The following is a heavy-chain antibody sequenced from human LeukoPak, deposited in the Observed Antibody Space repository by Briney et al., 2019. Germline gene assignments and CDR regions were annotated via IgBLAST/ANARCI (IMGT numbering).Heavy chain of an antibody. V-gene: IGHV2-5*01. J-gene: IGHJ4*02. CDR2: IYGNDDK. D-gene: IGHD4-17*01. Sequence: SGPTLVNPTQTLTLTCSFSGFSLTTNVVGVGWIRQPPGKALEWLALIYGNDDKRHSASLRSRLTITKDSSKNQVVLTMTNMGPVDTATYYCVHDVPGDYGFDFWGQGTLVTVSS. CDR1: GFSLTTNVVG. CDR3: VHDVPGDYGFDF.